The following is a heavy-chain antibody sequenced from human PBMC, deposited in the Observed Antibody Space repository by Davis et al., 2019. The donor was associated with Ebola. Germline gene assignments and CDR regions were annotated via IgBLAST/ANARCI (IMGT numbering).Heavy chain of an antibody. CDR3: ARDPLRYFDWLPDF. D-gene: IGHD3-9*01. CDR1: GYTFTSYG. Sequence: AASVKVSCKASGYTFTSYGISWVRQAPGQGLEWMGWISAYNGNTNYAQKLQGRVTMTTDTSTSTAYMGLRSLRSDDTAMYYCARDPLRYFDWLPDFWGQGTLVTVSS. CDR2: ISAYNGNT. J-gene: IGHJ4*02. V-gene: IGHV1-18*01.